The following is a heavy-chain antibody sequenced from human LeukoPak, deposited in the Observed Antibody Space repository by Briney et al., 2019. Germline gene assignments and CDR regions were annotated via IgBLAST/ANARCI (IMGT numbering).Heavy chain of an antibody. D-gene: IGHD1-26*01. V-gene: IGHV3-30*02. CDR2: VQFDGNGE. CDR3: AKGLGYYSDY. CDR1: GFTFSSYG. J-gene: IGHJ4*02. Sequence: GGSLRLSCAASGFTFSSYGMHWVRQAPGTGLEWVAFVQFDGNGEYYADSVKGRFTISRDNSKNTLFLQMHSLRPEDTALYYCAKGLGYYSDYWGQGTLVTVSS.